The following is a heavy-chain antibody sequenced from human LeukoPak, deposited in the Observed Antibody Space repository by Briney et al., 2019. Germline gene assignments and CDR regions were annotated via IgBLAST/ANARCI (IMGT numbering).Heavy chain of an antibody. CDR3: ARLADCSSSSCRSFDY. V-gene: IGHV3-11*03. CDR1: GFTFSDYY. CDR2: ISTSVTYT. J-gene: IGHJ4*02. Sequence: GGSLRLSCAASGFTFSDYYMSWIRQAPGRGLEWVSYISTSVTYTEYADSVKGRFTISRDNAKNSLYLQMNGLRAEDTAVYYCARLADCSSSSCRSFDYWGQGTLVTVSS. D-gene: IGHD2-2*01.